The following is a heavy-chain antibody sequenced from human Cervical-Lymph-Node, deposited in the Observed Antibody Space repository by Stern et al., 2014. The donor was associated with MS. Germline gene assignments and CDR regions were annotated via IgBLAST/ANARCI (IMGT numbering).Heavy chain of an antibody. V-gene: IGHV1-18*01. CDR1: GYTFTTYG. J-gene: IGHJ4*02. CDR2: ISADSGNT. CDR3: ARDKMHAFDY. D-gene: IGHD2-8*01. Sequence: VQLVESGTEVQTPGASVLVSCKASGYTFTTYGITWVRQAPGQGLEWLGWISADSGNTKYAQKFQDRVTMTRDTTTGTAYREVRSLRSEDTAVYYCARDKMHAFDYWGQGTQVTVPS.